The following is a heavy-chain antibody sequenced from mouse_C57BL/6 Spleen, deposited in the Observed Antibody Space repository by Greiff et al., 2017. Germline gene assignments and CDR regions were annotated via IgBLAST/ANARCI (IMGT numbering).Heavy chain of an antibody. CDR2: ISSGGDYI. CDR3: TRDGGAAQEGYAMDY. CDR1: GFTFSSYA. Sequence: EVKLVESGEGLVKPGGSLKLSCAASGFTFSSYAMSWVRQTPEKRLEWVAYISSGGDYIYYADTVKGRFTISRDNARNTLYRQMSSLKSEDTAMYYCTRDGGAAQEGYAMDYWGQGTSVTVSS. V-gene: IGHV5-9-1*02. J-gene: IGHJ4*01. D-gene: IGHD3-2*02.